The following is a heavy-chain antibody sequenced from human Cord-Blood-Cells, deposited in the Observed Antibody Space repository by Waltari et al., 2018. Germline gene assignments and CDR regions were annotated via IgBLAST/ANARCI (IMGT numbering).Heavy chain of an antibody. V-gene: IGHV4-4*02. D-gene: IGHD5-12*01. CDR1: GGSISSSNW. CDR2: IYHSGST. Sequence: QVQLQESGPGLVKPSGTLSLTCAVSGGSISSSNWWSWVRQPPGKGLEWFGEIYHSGSTNYNPSLKSRVTISVDKSKNQFSLKLSSVTAADTAVYYCARDRRIVATSYYYYYGMDVWGQGTTVTVSS. J-gene: IGHJ6*02. CDR3: ARDRRIVATSYYYYYGMDV.